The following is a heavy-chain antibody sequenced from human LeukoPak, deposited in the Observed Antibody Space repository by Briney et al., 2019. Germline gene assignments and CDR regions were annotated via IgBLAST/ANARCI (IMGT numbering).Heavy chain of an antibody. CDR3: AREPVSPVGRTTVVPAYYYYMDV. Sequence: ASVKVSCKTSGYTFSDYYIHWIRQAPGQGLEWVGWINPNSGDTDYAQKFQGRVTVTRDTSISTAYMELGRLRSDDTAVYYCAREPVSPVGRTTVVPAYYYYMDVWGKGTTVTVSS. V-gene: IGHV1-2*02. CDR1: GYTFSDYY. CDR2: INPNSGDT. J-gene: IGHJ6*03. D-gene: IGHD1-14*01.